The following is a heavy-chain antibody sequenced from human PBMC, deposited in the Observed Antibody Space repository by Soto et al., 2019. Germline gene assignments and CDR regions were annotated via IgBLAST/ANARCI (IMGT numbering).Heavy chain of an antibody. CDR3: ARDPTYCGGDCPTHY. D-gene: IGHD2-21*02. V-gene: IGHV3-11*05. Sequence: GGSLRLSCAASGFTFSDYYMSWIRQAPGKGLEWVSYISSSSSYTNYADSVKGRFTISRDNAKNSLYLQMNSLRAEDTAVYYCARDPTYCGGDCPTHYWGQGTLVTVSS. CDR2: ISSSSSYT. J-gene: IGHJ4*02. CDR1: GFTFSDYY.